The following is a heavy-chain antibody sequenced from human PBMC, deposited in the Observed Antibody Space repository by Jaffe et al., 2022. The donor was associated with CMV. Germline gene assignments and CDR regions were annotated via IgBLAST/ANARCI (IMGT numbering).Heavy chain of an antibody. CDR3: TREPSYYDFWSGSRYYYYMDV. J-gene: IGHJ6*03. CDR2: IRSKAYGGTT. V-gene: IGHV3-49*04. CDR1: GFTFGDYA. Sequence: EVQLVESGGGLVQPGRSLRLSCTASGFTFGDYAMSWVRQAPGKGLEWVGFIRSKAYGGTTEYAASVKGRFTISRDDSKSIAYLQMNSLKTEDTAVYYCTREPSYYDFWSGSRYYYYMDVWGKGTKVTVSS. D-gene: IGHD3-3*01.